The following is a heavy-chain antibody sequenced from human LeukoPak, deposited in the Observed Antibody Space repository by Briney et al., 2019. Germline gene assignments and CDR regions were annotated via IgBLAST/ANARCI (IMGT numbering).Heavy chain of an antibody. V-gene: IGHV4-34*01. Sequence: SETLSLTCAVYGGSFSGYYWSWIRQPPGKGLEWIGEINHSGSTNYNPSLKSRVTISVDTSKNQFSLKLSSVTAADTAVYYCARFYYDSRGYWYYFDYWGQGILVTVSS. CDR3: ARFYYDSRGYWYYFDY. CDR1: GGSFSGYY. CDR2: INHSGST. J-gene: IGHJ4*02. D-gene: IGHD3-22*01.